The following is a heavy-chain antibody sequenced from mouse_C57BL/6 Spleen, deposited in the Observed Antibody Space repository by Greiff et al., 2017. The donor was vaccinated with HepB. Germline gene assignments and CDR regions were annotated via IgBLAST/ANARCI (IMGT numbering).Heavy chain of an antibody. D-gene: IGHD1-1*01. CDR3: ARNYGSSWYFDV. Sequence: EVQLQHSGPELVKPGASVKMSCKASGYTFTDYNMHWVKQSHGKSLEWIGYINPNNGGTSYNQKFKGKATLTVNKSSSTAYMELRSLTSEDSAVYYCARNYGSSWYFDVWGTGTTVTVSS. CDR1: GYTFTDYN. CDR2: INPNNGGT. J-gene: IGHJ1*03. V-gene: IGHV1-22*01.